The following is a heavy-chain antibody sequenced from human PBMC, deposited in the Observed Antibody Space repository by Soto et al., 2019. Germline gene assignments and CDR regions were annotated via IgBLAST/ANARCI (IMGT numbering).Heavy chain of an antibody. J-gene: IGHJ4*02. CDR1: GFTFSNYA. CDR3: AKDQGSSWYEIDY. D-gene: IGHD6-13*01. Sequence: EVQLLESGGGLVQPGGSLRLSCAASGFTFSNYAVTWVRQAPGKGLEWVSTISGSGGSTYYADSVKGRFTISRDNSKNKLSLQMHSLRAEDTAVYYCAKDQGSSWYEIDYWGQGTLVTVSS. V-gene: IGHV3-23*01. CDR2: ISGSGGST.